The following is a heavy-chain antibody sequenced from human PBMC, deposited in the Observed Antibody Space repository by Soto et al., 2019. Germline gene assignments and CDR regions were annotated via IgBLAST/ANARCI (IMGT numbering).Heavy chain of an antibody. CDR3: ARGGLEPVDQ. CDR2: INDYGTTI. D-gene: IGHD1-1*01. Sequence: EVQLVESGGGLVQPGGSLRLSCAASGFNLGSYWMHWVRQAPGKGLVWVSRINDYGTTINYAKSVEGRFTISRDAAKSAVYHQMSNLRSADTAVYSCARGGLEPVDQWGQGALVTASS. V-gene: IGHV3-74*01. CDR1: GFNLGSYW. J-gene: IGHJ4*02.